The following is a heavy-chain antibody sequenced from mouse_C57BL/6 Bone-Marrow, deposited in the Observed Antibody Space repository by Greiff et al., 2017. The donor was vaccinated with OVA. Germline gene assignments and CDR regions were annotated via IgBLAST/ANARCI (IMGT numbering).Heavy chain of an antibody. D-gene: IGHD2-5*01. CDR3: AREYSNSWYFDV. CDR2: INPNNGGT. V-gene: IGHV1-18*01. CDR1: GYTFTDYN. Sequence: EVKLQQSGPELVKPGASVKIPCKASGYTFTDYNMDWVKQSHGKSLEWIGDINPNNGGTIYNQKFKGKATLTVDKSSSTAYMELRSLTSEDTAVYYCAREYSNSWYFDVWGTGTTVTVSS. J-gene: IGHJ1*03.